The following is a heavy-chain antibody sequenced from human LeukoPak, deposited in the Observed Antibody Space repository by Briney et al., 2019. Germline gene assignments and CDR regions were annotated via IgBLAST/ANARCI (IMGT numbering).Heavy chain of an antibody. D-gene: IGHD6-25*01. J-gene: IGHJ4*02. Sequence: PGGSLRLSCAASGFTFSRYAMTWVRQAPGKGLEWVANIKQDGSEKYYVDSVKGRFTISRDNAKNSLYLQMNSLRAEDTAVYYCARRGYSSGWNRFDYWGQGTLVTVSS. CDR1: GFTFSRYA. CDR3: ARRGYSSGWNRFDY. CDR2: IKQDGSEK. V-gene: IGHV3-7*01.